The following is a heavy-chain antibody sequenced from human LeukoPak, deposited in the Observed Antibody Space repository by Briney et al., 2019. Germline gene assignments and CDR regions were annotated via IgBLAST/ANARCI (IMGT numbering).Heavy chain of an antibody. CDR3: ARRGLNRQNFDY. CDR2: IHYSGST. V-gene: IGHV4-59*08. CDR1: DDSINNNY. D-gene: IGHD3-16*01. J-gene: IGHJ4*02. Sequence: SETLSLTCTVSDDSINNNYWSWIRQPPGKELECIGYIHYSGSTNYNPSLKSRVTISIDTSKNQFSLKLNSVTAADTAVYYCARRGLNRQNFDYWGQGTLVTVSS.